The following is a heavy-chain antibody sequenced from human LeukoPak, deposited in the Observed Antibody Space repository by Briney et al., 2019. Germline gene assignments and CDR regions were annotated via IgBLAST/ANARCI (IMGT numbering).Heavy chain of an antibody. V-gene: IGHV4-59*08. CDR2: IYYSGST. Sequence: PSETLSLTCTVSGGSISSYYWSWIRQPPGKGLEWIGYIYYSGSTNYNPSLKSRVTISVDTSKNQFSLKLSSVTAADTAVYYCARHNPYDSTLISAFDIWGQGTMVTVSS. CDR3: ARHNPYDSTLISAFDI. J-gene: IGHJ3*02. D-gene: IGHD3-22*01. CDR1: GGSISSYY.